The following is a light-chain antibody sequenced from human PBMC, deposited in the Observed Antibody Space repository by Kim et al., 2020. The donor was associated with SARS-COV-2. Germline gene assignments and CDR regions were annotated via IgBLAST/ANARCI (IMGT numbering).Light chain of an antibody. J-gene: IGKJ5*01. CDR2: AAS. CDR3: HQYETYPFT. CDR1: QDISNS. V-gene: IGKV1-16*02. Sequence: DIQMTQSPSSLSASVGDRVTITCRASQDISNSLAWFQQKPGNAPKSLVYAASSLHTGVPSKFSGSGSGTDFTLTISSVQPEDFATYYGHQYETYPFTFGQGTRLEIK.